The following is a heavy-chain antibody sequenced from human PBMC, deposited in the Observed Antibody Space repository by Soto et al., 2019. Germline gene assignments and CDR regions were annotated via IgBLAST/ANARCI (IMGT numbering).Heavy chain of an antibody. D-gene: IGHD2-15*01. CDR1: GYTFTGYY. CDR2: INPNSGGT. J-gene: IGHJ6*02. Sequence: VASVKVSCKASGYTFTGYYMHWVRQAPGQGLEWMGWINPNSGGTNYAQKFQGWVTMTRDTSISTAYMELSRLRSDDTAVYYCARGVVVVAATSSLLYGMDVWGQGTTVTVSS. V-gene: IGHV1-2*04. CDR3: ARGVVVVAATSSLLYGMDV.